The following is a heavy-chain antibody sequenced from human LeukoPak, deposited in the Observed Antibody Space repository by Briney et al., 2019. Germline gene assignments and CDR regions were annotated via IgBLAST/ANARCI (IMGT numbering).Heavy chain of an antibody. CDR2: INPNTGAT. CDR3: ARDRVGSGWPRPYYFEV. V-gene: IGHV1-2*02. D-gene: IGHD6-19*01. J-gene: IGHJ4*02. CDR1: GYTLTGYY. Sequence: GASVKVSCKASGYTLTGYYLHWVRQAPGQGLEWMGWINPNTGATHSAQKFQGRITMTRDTSISTAYMDLSRLRSDDTAGYYCARDRVGSGWPRPYYFEVWGQGTLVTVSS.